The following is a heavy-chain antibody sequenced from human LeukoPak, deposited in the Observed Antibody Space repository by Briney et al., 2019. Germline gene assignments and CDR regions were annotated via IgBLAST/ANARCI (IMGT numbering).Heavy chain of an antibody. D-gene: IGHD6-13*01. CDR1: GGSFSGYY. Sequence: PSETLSLTCAVYGGSFSGYYWSWIRQPPGKGLEWIGEINQSGSTNYNPSLKSRVTISVDTSKNQFSLKLSSVTAADTAVYYCARGSGIAAVNDYWGQGTLVTVSS. CDR3: ARGSGIAAVNDY. J-gene: IGHJ4*02. V-gene: IGHV4-34*01. CDR2: INQSGST.